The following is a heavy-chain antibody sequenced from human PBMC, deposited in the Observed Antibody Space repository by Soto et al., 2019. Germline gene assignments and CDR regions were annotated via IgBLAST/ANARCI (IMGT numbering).Heavy chain of an antibody. CDR3: ARKSRVTTYDY. D-gene: IGHD4-17*01. V-gene: IGHV1-69*02. Sequence: QVQLVQSGAEVKKPGSSVKVSCKASGGTFSSYTISWVRQAPGQGLECMGRIIPILGIANYAQKFQGRVTITADKSTSTAYMELSSLRSEDTAVYYCARKSRVTTYDYWGQGTLVTVSS. CDR2: IIPILGIA. J-gene: IGHJ4*02. CDR1: GGTFSSYT.